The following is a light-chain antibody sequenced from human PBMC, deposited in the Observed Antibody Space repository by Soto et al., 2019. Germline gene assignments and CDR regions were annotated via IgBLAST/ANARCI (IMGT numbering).Light chain of an antibody. CDR3: CSYAGSYTFV. CDR2: DVS. V-gene: IGLV2-11*01. Sequence: LTQPRSVSGSPGQSVTISCTGTSSDVGVYNYVSWYQQYPGKAPKIMIYDVSKRPSGVPDRFSGSKSDNTASLTISGLQAEDEADYYCCSYAGSYTFVFGIGTKATVL. CDR1: SSDVGVYNY. J-gene: IGLJ1*01.